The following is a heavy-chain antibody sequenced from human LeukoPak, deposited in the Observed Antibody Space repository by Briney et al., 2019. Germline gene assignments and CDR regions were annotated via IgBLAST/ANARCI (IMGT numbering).Heavy chain of an antibody. V-gene: IGHV4-4*02. CDR2: IYHSGST. Sequence: SETLSLTCAVSGGSISSSNWWSWVRQPPGKGLEWIGEIYHSGSTNYNPSLKSRVTISVGKSKNQFSLKLSSVTAADTAVYYCALEDEAEAFDIWGQGTMVTVSS. CDR3: ALEDEAEAFDI. CDR1: GGSISSSNW. J-gene: IGHJ3*02. D-gene: IGHD3-3*01.